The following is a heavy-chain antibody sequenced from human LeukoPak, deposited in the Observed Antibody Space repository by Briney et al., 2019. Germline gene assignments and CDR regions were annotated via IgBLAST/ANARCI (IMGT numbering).Heavy chain of an antibody. Sequence: ASVKVSCKVSGYTLTELSMHWVRQAPGKGLEWMGGFDPEDGETIYAQKFQGRVTMTEDTSTDTAYMELSSLRSEDTAVYYCATCPPFTRYSYMDVWGKGTTVTVSS. CDR3: ATCPPFTRYSYMDV. D-gene: IGHD2-15*01. J-gene: IGHJ6*03. CDR1: GYTLTELS. V-gene: IGHV1-24*01. CDR2: FDPEDGET.